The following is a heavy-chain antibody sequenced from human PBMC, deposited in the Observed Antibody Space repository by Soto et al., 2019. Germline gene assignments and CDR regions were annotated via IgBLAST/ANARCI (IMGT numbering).Heavy chain of an antibody. V-gene: IGHV4-30-2*01. D-gene: IGHD3-22*01. J-gene: IGHJ3*02. CDR2: IYQSGST. CDR3: ARELLFYDSDGFSWDDAFDI. CDR1: GGSLSSSAYS. Sequence: QMHLQESGSGLVKPSQTLSLTCAVSGGSLSSSAYSWSWIRQPPGKGLERIGFIYQSGSTYYNPSLTSRVTMSLDRPKNQFSLKLSSVTAADTAVYYCARELLFYDSDGFSWDDAFDIWGQGTMVTVSS.